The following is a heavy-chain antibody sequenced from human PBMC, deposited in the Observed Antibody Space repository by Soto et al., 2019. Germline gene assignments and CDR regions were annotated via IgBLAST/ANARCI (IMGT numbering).Heavy chain of an antibody. J-gene: IGHJ4*02. V-gene: IGHV3-66*01. Sequence: PGGSLRLSCAASGFTVSSNYMSWVRQAPGKGLEWVSVIYSGGSTYYADSVKGRFTISRDNSKNTLYLQMNSLRAEDTAVYYCARSPTVNSSRWYDLFDYWGQGTLVTVSS. D-gene: IGHD6-13*01. CDR1: GFTVSSNY. CDR2: IYSGGST. CDR3: ARSPTVNSSRWYDLFDY.